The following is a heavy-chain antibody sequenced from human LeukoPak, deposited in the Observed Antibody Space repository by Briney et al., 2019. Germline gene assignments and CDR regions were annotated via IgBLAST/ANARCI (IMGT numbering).Heavy chain of an antibody. J-gene: IGHJ4*02. CDR1: GGSISSSSYY. CDR2: IYYSGST. CDR3: ATYDSSGYLEGFDY. D-gene: IGHD3-22*01. V-gene: IGHV4-39*01. Sequence: SETLSLTCTVSGGSISSSSYYWGWIRQPPGKGLEWIGSIYYSGSTYYNPSLKSRVTISVDTSKNQFSLKLSSVTAADTAVYYCATYDSSGYLEGFDYWGQGTLVTVSS.